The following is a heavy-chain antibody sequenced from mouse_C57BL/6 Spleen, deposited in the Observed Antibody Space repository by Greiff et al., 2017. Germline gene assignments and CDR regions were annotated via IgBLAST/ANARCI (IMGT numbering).Heavy chain of an antibody. Sequence: QVQLKESGPELVKPGASVKISCKASGYAFSSSWMNWVKQRPGKGLEWIGRIYPGDGDTNYNGKFKGKATLTADKSSSTAYMQLSSLTSEDSAVYFCARYYYGSSGYAMDYWGQGTSVTVSS. D-gene: IGHD1-1*01. CDR3: ARYYYGSSGYAMDY. J-gene: IGHJ4*01. CDR1: GYAFSSSW. V-gene: IGHV1-82*01. CDR2: IYPGDGDT.